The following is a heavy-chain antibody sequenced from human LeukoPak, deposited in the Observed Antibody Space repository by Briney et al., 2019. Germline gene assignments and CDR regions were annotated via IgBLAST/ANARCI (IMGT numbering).Heavy chain of an antibody. CDR1: GFPLSNYW. J-gene: IGHJ4*02. V-gene: IGHV3-7*04. CDR2: INQDGSEK. D-gene: IGHD4/OR15-4a*01. CDR3: ARDIYGGNDY. Sequence: GGSLRLSCAASGFPLSNYWMSWVRQAPGKGVERVDNINQDGSEKSYVASVEDRFTISRDNAKKSLYLQANSRRAEDTAVYYCARDIYGGNDYWGQGTLLTVSS.